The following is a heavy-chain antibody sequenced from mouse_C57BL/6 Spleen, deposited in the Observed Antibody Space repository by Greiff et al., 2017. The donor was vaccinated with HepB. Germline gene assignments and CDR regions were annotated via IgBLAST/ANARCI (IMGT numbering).Heavy chain of an antibody. CDR3: ARRRIITTVVEGYFDV. Sequence: VQLQQPGAELVMPGASVKLSCKASGYTFTSYWMHWVKQRPGQGLEWIGEIDPSDSYTNYNQKFKGKSTLTVDKSSSTAYMQLSSLTSEDSAVYYCARRRIITTVVEGYFDVWGTGTTVTVSS. CDR2: IDPSDSYT. D-gene: IGHD1-1*01. V-gene: IGHV1-69*01. J-gene: IGHJ1*03. CDR1: GYTFTSYW.